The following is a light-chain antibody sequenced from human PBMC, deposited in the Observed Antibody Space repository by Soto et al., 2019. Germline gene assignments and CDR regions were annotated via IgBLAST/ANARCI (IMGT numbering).Light chain of an antibody. Sequence: EMVLTQSPATLPLSPGESATLSCRARQNVGHNFAWYQQKSVQPPRLLIHTASSRATGIPARFSGYGSRTDFTLTISSLEPEDMAVYYCQARSRCPRAAFGGGTKVEIK. CDR3: QARSRCPRAA. V-gene: IGKV3D-11*03. J-gene: IGKJ4*01. CDR2: TAS. CDR1: QNVGHN.